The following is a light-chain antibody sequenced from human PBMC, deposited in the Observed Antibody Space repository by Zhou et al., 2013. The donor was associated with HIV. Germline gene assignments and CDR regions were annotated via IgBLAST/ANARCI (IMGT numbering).Light chain of an antibody. J-gene: IGKJ1*01. V-gene: IGKV1-39*01. CDR3: QQSYGSPLT. CDR2: AAS. Sequence: DIQMTQSPSSLSASVGDRVTVTCRASQSISNYLNWYRQKPGKAPELLIFAASRLESGVPSTFSGSGSGTDFTLTISSLRPEDFGTYYCQQSYGSPLTFGQGTKVEIK. CDR1: QSISNY.